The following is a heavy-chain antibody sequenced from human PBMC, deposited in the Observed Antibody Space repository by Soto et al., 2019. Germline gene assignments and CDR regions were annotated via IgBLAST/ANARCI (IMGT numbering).Heavy chain of an antibody. CDR2: IYSSGST. D-gene: IGHD5-18*01. V-gene: IGHV4-59*01. CDR1: GGSISSYY. J-gene: IGHJ4*02. CDR3: ARENTAMVWDY. Sequence: QVQLQESGPGLVKPSETLSLTCTVSGGSISSYYWTWIRQPPGKGLEWIGYIYSSGSTNYNPSLNSRVTISVDTSKNQFSLKLSSVTAADTAVYYCARENTAMVWDYWGQGTLVTVSS.